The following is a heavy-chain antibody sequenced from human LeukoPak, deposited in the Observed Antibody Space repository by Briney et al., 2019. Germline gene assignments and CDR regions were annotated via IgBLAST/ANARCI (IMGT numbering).Heavy chain of an antibody. Sequence: GGSLRLPCAASGFTFSSYSMNWVRQAPGKGPEGVSYISSSSSTIYYADSVKGRFTISRDNAKNSLYLQMNSLRAEDTAVYYCARVPTPLRYFDWLEYYFDYWGQGTLVTVSS. CDR1: GFTFSSYS. D-gene: IGHD3-9*01. CDR3: ARVPTPLRYFDWLEYYFDY. V-gene: IGHV3-48*01. CDR2: ISSSSSTI. J-gene: IGHJ4*02.